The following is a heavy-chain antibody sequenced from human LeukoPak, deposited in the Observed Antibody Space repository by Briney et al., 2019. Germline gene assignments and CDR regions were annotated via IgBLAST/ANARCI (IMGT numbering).Heavy chain of an antibody. CDR2: IYYSGST. Sequence: GSLRLSCAASGFTFSSYSMNWVRQPPGKGLEWIGSIYYSGSTYYNPSLKSRVTISVDTSKNQFSLKLSSVTAADTAVYYCASALAVAGTVDYWGQRTLVTVSS. D-gene: IGHD6-19*01. CDR1: GFTFSSYSMN. V-gene: IGHV4-39*01. J-gene: IGHJ4*02. CDR3: ASALAVAGTVDY.